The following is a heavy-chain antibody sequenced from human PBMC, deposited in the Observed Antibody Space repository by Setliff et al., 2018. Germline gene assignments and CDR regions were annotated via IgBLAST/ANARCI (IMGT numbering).Heavy chain of an antibody. D-gene: IGHD3-22*01. CDR2: LYPNGNT. J-gene: IGHJ3*01. V-gene: IGHV4-4*07. CDR3: ARLYHNDNSADFRRAPFDV. Sequence: SETLSLTCTVSGGSTNNYHWTWIRQPAGKGLEWIGRLYPNGNTNYNPSLKRRVNMSADSSKNNLSLRLKYVTAADTAVCYCARLYHNDNSADFRRAPFDVWGQGMMVTVS. CDR1: GGSTNNYH.